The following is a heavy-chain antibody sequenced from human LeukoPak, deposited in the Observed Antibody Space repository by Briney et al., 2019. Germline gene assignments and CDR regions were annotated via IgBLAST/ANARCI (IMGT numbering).Heavy chain of an antibody. J-gene: IGHJ6*02. CDR3: ARDYVVVVAATATYYYYGMDV. CDR2: ISYDGSNK. CDR1: GFTFSSYA. Sequence: GRSLRLSCAASGFTFSSYAMHWVRQAPGKGLEWVAVISYDGSNKYYADSVKGRFTISRDNSKNTLYLQMNSLRAEDTAVYYCARDYVVVVAATATYYYYGMDVWGQGTRSPSP. D-gene: IGHD2-15*01. V-gene: IGHV3-30*04.